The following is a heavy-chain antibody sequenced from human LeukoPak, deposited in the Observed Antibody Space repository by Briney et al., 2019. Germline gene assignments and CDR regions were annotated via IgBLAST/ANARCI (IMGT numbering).Heavy chain of an antibody. Sequence: ASVKVSCKASGYTFTSYAMNWVRQAPGQGLEWMGWINTNTGNPTYAQGFTGRFVFSLDTSVSTAYLQISSLKAEDTAVYYCARLVYSSRWYPYFDYWGKEPWSPSPQ. D-gene: IGHD6-13*01. V-gene: IGHV7-4-1*02. CDR1: GYTFTSYA. J-gene: IGHJ4*01. CDR3: ARLVYSSRWYPYFDY. CDR2: INTNTGNP.